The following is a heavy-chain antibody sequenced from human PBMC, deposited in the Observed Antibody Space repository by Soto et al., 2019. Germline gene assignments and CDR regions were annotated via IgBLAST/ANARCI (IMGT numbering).Heavy chain of an antibody. CDR1: GGSISTTTYY. J-gene: IGHJ6*02. CDR3: ARGSSTIVGAPRYTYGMDV. CDR2: IYYSGST. Sequence: SETLALTCTVSGGSISTTTYYWGWIRQPPGKGLEWIGSIYYSGSTYYNPSLKSRVTISVDTSKNQFSLTLNSVTAADTAVYYCARGSSTIVGAPRYTYGMDVWGQGTTVTVSS. D-gene: IGHD1-26*01. V-gene: IGHV4-39*01.